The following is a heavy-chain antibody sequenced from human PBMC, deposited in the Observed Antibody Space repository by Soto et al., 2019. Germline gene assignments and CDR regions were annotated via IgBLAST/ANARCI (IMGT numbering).Heavy chain of an antibody. V-gene: IGHV3-74*01. CDR1: GFTFSSYW. CDR3: ARDGDRAIQLWPYYYYYYGMDV. Sequence: PGGSLRLSCAASGFTFSSYWMHWVRQAPGKGLVWVSRINSDGSSTGYADSVKGRFTISRDNAKNTLYLQMNSLRAEDTAVYYCARDGDRAIQLWPYYYYYYGMDVWGQGTTVTVSS. J-gene: IGHJ6*02. D-gene: IGHD5-18*01. CDR2: INSDGSST.